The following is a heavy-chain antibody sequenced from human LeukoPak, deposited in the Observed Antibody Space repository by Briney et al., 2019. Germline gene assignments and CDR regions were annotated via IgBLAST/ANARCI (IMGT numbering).Heavy chain of an antibody. D-gene: IGHD3-3*01. Sequence: ASVKVSCKASGYTFTSYGISWVRQAPGQGLEWMGWISAYNGNTNYAQKFQGRVTMTEDTSTDTAYMELGSLRSEDTAVYYCATVGWSGYYTQGYYYYYMDVWGKGTTVTVSS. CDR2: ISAYNGNT. J-gene: IGHJ6*03. V-gene: IGHV1-18*01. CDR3: ATVGWSGYYTQGYYYYYMDV. CDR1: GYTFTSYG.